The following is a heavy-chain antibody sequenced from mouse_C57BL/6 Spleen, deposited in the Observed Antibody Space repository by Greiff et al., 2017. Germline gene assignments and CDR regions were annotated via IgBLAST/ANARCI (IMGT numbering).Heavy chain of an antibody. CDR3: ARGTTVVATDY. D-gene: IGHD1-1*01. J-gene: IGHJ2*01. CDR2: IYPGSGST. V-gene: IGHV1-55*01. CDR1: GYTFTSYW. Sequence: VQLQQPGAELVKPGASVKMSSKASGYTFTSYWITWVKQRPGQALEWIGDIYPGSGSTNYNEKFKSKATLTVDTSSSTAYMQLSSLTSEDSAVYYCARGTTVVATDYWGQGTTLTVSS.